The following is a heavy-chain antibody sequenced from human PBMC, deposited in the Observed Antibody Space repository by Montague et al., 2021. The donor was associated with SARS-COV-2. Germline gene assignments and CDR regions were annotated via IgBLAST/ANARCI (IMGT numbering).Heavy chain of an antibody. D-gene: IGHD4-23*01. CDR1: GDSVNRNY. J-gene: IGHJ4*02. CDR2: IFYSGST. V-gene: IGHV4-59*02. CDR3: AKASRGYGGDFDS. Sequence: SETLSLTCSVSGDSVNRNYWSWVRQPPGKGLEWLGYIFYSGSTYNPSLNSRVAMSLDTSKNHFSLNLIPVTAADTAVYYCAKASRGYGGDFDSWGQGTLVIVSS.